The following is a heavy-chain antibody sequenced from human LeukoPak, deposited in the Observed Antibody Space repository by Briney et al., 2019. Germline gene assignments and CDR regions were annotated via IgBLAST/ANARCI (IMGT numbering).Heavy chain of an antibody. V-gene: IGHV3-7*01. CDR3: ATDMITFGGVIVKEGDY. CDR2: IKQDGSEK. CDR1: GFTFSSYW. J-gene: IGHJ4*02. D-gene: IGHD3-16*02. Sequence: GGSLRLSCAASGFTFSSYWMNWVRQAPGKGLEWVANIKQDGSEKYYVDSVKGRFTISRDNAKNSLYLQMNSLRAEDTAVYYCATDMITFGGVIVKEGDYWGQGTLVTVSS.